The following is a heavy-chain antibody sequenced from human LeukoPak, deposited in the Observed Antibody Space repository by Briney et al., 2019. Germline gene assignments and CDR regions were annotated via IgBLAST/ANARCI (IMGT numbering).Heavy chain of an antibody. V-gene: IGHV1-69*04. Sequence: GSSVKVSCKASGGTFSSYAISWVRPAPGQGLEWMGRIIPILGIANYAQKFQGRVTITADKSTSTAYMELSSLRSEDTAVYYCAIAIYCSGGSCYGGYYFDYWGQGTLVTVSS. CDR2: IIPILGIA. J-gene: IGHJ4*02. D-gene: IGHD2-15*01. CDR3: AIAIYCSGGSCYGGYYFDY. CDR1: GGTFSSYA.